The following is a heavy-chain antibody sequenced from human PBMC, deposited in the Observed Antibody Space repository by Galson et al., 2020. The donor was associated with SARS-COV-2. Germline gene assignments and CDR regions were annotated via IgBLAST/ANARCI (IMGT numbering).Heavy chain of an antibody. J-gene: IGHJ3*02. CDR1: ESAFSNYG. D-gene: IGHD3-3*01. Sequence: SCAASESAFSNYGMHWVRQAPGKGLEWLAVISYDGSTHFYADSVKGRFTISRDNSKNTLFLPMNSLRADDTAVYYCAKDFVDLHTSMWSGPEIWGQGTVSPSLQ. CDR2: ISYDGSTH. CDR3: AKDFVDLHTSMWSGPEI. V-gene: IGHV3-30*18.